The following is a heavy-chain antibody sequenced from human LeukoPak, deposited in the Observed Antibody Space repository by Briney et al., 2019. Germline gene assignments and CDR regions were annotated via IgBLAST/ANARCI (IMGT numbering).Heavy chain of an antibody. CDR2: ISGSGGST. D-gene: IGHD3-22*01. CDR1: GFTFSSYA. Sequence: PGGSLRLSCAASGFTFSSYAMSWVRQAAGKGLEWVSAISGSGGSTYYADSVKGRFTISRDNSKNTLYLQMNSLRAEDTAVYHCAKVSGYYFGYFDYRAREPWSPSPQ. J-gene: IGHJ4*02. V-gene: IGHV3-23*01. CDR3: AKVSGYYFGYFDY.